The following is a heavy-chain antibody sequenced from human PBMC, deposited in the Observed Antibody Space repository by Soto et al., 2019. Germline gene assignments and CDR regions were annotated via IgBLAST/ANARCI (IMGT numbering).Heavy chain of an antibody. D-gene: IGHD2-2*02. Sequence: GSLRLSCAASGFTFSNAWMSWVRQAPGKGLEWVGRIKSKTDGGTTDYAAPVKGRFTISRDDSKNTLYLQMNSLKTEDTAVYYCTTDPAVLGYCSSTSCYTVGMDVWGQGTTVTVSS. V-gene: IGHV3-15*01. CDR3: TTDPAVLGYCSSTSCYTVGMDV. CDR1: GFTFSNAW. J-gene: IGHJ6*02. CDR2: IKSKTDGGTT.